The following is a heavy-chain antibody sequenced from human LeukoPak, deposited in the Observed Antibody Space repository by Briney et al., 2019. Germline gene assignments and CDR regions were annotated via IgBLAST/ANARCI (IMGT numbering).Heavy chain of an antibody. V-gene: IGHV3-48*03. CDR2: ISSSGSTI. Sequence: PGGSLRLSCAASGFTFSSYEMNWVRQAPGMGLEWVSYISSSGSTIYYADSVKGRFTISRDNAKNSLYLQMNSLRAEDTAVYYCARDVRVSYYGSGSYYYYYYYGMDVWGQGTTVTVSS. CDR3: ARDVRVSYYGSGSYYYYYYYGMDV. D-gene: IGHD3-10*01. J-gene: IGHJ6*02. CDR1: GFTFSSYE.